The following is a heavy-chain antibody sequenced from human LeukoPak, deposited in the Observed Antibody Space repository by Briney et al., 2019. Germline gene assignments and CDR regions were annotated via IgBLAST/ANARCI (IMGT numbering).Heavy chain of an antibody. Sequence: ASVKVSCKASGYTFTGYNMHWVRQAPGQGLEWMEWINPNSGGTNYAQKFQGRVTMTRDTSISTAYMELSRLRSDDTAVYYCARDPIITYYYDSSGYGFDYWGQGTLVTVSS. CDR2: INPNSGGT. CDR3: ARDPIITYYYDSSGYGFDY. D-gene: IGHD3-22*01. J-gene: IGHJ4*02. CDR1: GYTFTGYN. V-gene: IGHV1-2*02.